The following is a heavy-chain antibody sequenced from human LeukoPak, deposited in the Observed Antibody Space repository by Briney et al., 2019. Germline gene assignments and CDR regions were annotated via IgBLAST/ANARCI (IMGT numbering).Heavy chain of an antibody. CDR2: VDSSWNT. CDR1: GGSISNYF. CDR3: ARVCGSATGYRLCGFDI. V-gene: IGHV4-4*07. D-gene: IGHD3-9*01. J-gene: IGHJ3*02. Sequence: PSETLSLTCTVSGGSISNYFWNWIRQPAGKGLEWLGRVDSSWNTNYNPSLKSRLTMSVDTSKNQFSLKVTSVTAADTAVYCCARVCGSATGYRLCGFDIWGQGTVVTVSS.